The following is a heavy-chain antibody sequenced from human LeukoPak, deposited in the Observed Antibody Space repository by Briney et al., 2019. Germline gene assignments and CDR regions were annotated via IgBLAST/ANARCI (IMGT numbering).Heavy chain of an antibody. CDR1: GFTFSSYG. Sequence: GGSLRLSCAASGFTFSSYGMHWVRQAPGKGLEWVAVIWYDGSDKYYADSVKGRFTISRDNSKNTLYLQMNSLRAEDTAVYYCASCNLRIAAAGPYYFDYWGQGTLVTVSS. CDR2: IWYDGSDK. J-gene: IGHJ4*02. CDR3: ASCNLRIAAAGPYYFDY. D-gene: IGHD6-13*01. V-gene: IGHV3-30*19.